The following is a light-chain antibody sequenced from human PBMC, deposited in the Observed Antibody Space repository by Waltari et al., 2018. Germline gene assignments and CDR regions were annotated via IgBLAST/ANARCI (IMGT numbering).Light chain of an antibody. CDR2: ANS. V-gene: IGLV1-47*02. Sequence: QSVLTQPPSASGTPGQRITISCSGGSSNIGSNYVFWYQHLPGTAPKLLIYANSQRPSGVPDRFSGSKSGTSASLAISGLRPEDEADYYCAAWDGGLSNWLFGGGTRLTVL. CDR1: SSNIGSNY. J-gene: IGLJ3*02. CDR3: AAWDGGLSNWL.